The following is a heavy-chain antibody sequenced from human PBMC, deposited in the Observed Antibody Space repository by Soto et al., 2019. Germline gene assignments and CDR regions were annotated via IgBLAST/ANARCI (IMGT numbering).Heavy chain of an antibody. V-gene: IGHV5-51*01. CDR2: IKPGTSDI. D-gene: IGHD3-3*02. CDR3: ARQLSHICDS. Sequence: PGESLKISCNGVGYKFGSAWIGWVRQMPGKGLEWMGIIKPGTSDIRFSPSCRGHVTISADEAVSTAYLQWSSLNASDTAMYYCARQLSHICDSWGQGTLVTVSS. J-gene: IGHJ4*02. CDR1: GYKFGSAW.